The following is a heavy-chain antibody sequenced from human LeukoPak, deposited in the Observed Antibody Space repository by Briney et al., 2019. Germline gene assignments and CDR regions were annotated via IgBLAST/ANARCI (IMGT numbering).Heavy chain of an antibody. CDR1: GFTFSRYS. J-gene: IGHJ4*02. CDR3: AAHHGELGYFDY. V-gene: IGHV3-33*08. Sequence: GRSLRLSCAASGFTFSRYSMHWVRQAPGKGLEWVAVIWYDGSNKYYADSVKGRFTISRDNSKNTLYLQMNSLRAEDTAVYYCAAHHGELGYFDYWGQGTLVTVSS. D-gene: IGHD1-26*01. CDR2: IWYDGSNK.